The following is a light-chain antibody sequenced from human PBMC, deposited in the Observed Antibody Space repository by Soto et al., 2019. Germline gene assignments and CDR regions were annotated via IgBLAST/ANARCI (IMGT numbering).Light chain of an antibody. CDR1: RSDVGAYNY. CDR3: SSYTSSSTLYV. J-gene: IGLJ1*01. V-gene: IGLV2-14*01. Sequence: QSALTQPASVSGSPGQSITISCTGTRSDVGAYNYVSWYQQHPGKAPKLIIFEVSLRPSAVSNRFSASKSGNTASLTISGLQPEDEADYYCSSYTSSSTLYVFGTGTKLTVL. CDR2: EVS.